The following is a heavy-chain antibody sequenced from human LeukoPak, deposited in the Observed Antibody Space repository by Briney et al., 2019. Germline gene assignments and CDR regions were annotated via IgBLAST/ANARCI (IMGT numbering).Heavy chain of an antibody. CDR3: AGAGKNYYNSGAYLYYYYMDV. V-gene: IGHV4-61*02. CDR1: GGSISSYNYY. Sequence: MTSQTLSLTCTVSGGSISSYNYYWSWIRQPAGKGLEWIGRISTSGSTNYNPSLKSRVTISLDSSKNQFSLRLSSVTAADMAVYYCAGAGKNYYNSGAYLYYYYMDVWGKGTTVTISS. J-gene: IGHJ6*03. CDR2: ISTSGST. D-gene: IGHD3-22*01.